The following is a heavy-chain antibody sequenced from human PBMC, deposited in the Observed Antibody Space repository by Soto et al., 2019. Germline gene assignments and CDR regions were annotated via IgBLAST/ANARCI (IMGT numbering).Heavy chain of an antibody. CDR2: VNAFNGNT. V-gene: IGHV1-18*01. D-gene: IGHD3-10*01. Sequence: QVQLVQSGVEVKKPGASVKVSCKASGYTFTSYGVSWVRQAPGQGLEWMGWVNAFNGNTNYAQKLKSKVIVTTDTSTSTAYMELRSLRSDDTAVYYCARGAYYLGSGANYFDPCGQGTLVTVSS. J-gene: IGHJ5*02. CDR3: ARGAYYLGSGANYFDP. CDR1: GYTFTSYG.